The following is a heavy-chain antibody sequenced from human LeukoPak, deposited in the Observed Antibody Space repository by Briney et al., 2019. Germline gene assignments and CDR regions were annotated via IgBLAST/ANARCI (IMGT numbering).Heavy chain of an antibody. CDR2: SYYSWST. V-gene: IGHV4-59*01. CDR3: ARQGRPAEYFQH. J-gene: IGHJ1*01. Sequence: SETLSLTCTVSGGSISSYYWSWIRQPPGQGLEWIGHSYYSWSTKYNPSLKSRVTISVDTSKNQFSLKLNSVTAADTAVYYCARQGRPAEYFQHCGQGNLATVSA. CDR1: GGSISSYY.